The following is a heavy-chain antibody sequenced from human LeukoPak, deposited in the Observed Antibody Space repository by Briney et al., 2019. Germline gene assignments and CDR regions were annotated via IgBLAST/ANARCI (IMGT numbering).Heavy chain of an antibody. V-gene: IGHV4-4*07. D-gene: IGHD3-22*01. CDR2: IYGSGIT. CDR1: GGSIISNY. Sequence: PSETLSLTCTVSGGSIISNYWSWIRQSAGTGLEWIGRIYGSGITDYNPSLKSRVTMSLDTSRKLFSLMLTSVTAADTAVYYCARLKFYDSTGYSPGYYMDVWGKGTTVSVFS. J-gene: IGHJ6*03. CDR3: ARLKFYDSTGYSPGYYMDV.